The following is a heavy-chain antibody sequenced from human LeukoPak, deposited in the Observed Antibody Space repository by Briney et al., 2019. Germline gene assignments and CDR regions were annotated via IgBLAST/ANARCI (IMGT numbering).Heavy chain of an antibody. V-gene: IGHV1-18*01. J-gene: IGHJ4*02. CDR3: ARDSRDFWSGYYPDY. Sequence: ASVKVSCKASGYTFTSYGISWVRQAPGQGLEWMGWISAYNGNTNYAQKLQGRVTMTTDTSTSTAYMELRSLRSGDTAVYYCARDSRDFWSGYYPDYWGQGTLVTVSS. CDR1: GYTFTSYG. CDR2: ISAYNGNT. D-gene: IGHD3-3*01.